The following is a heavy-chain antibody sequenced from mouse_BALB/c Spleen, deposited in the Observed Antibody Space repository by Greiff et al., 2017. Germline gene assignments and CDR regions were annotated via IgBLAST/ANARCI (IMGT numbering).Heavy chain of an antibody. J-gene: IGHJ3*01. D-gene: IGHD6-1*01. CDR3: ARWGSAGFAY. CDR1: GYSITSDYA. V-gene: IGHV3-2*02. Sequence: EVQLQESGPGLVKPSQSLSLTCTVTGYSITSDYAWNWIRQFPGNKLEWMGYISYSGSTSYNPSLKSRISITRDTSKNQFFLQLNSVTTEDTATYYCARWGSAGFAYWGQGTLVTVSA. CDR2: ISYSGST.